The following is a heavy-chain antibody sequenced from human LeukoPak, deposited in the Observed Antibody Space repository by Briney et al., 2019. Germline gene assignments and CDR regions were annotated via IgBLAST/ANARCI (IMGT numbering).Heavy chain of an antibody. D-gene: IGHD6-13*01. CDR2: IYYSGST. V-gene: IGHV4-39*01. J-gene: IGHJ4*02. CDR3: ASGLVAAAGTPDY. CDR1: GGSISSSSYY. Sequence: PSETLSLTCTVSGGSISSSSYYWGWIRQPPGKGLEWIGSIYYSGSTYYNPSLKSRVTISVDTSKNQFSLKLSSVTAADTAVYYCASGLVAAAGTPDYWGQGTLVTVSS.